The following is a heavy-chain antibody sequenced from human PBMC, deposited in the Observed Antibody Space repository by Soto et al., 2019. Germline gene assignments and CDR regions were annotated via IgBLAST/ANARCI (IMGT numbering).Heavy chain of an antibody. Sequence: SVKVSCKASGGTFSSYAISWVRQAPGQGLEWMGGIIPIFGTANYAQKFQGRVTITADESTSTAYMELSSLRSEDTAVYYCAIDPLGYYDSSGPQYGMDVWGQGTTVTVSS. J-gene: IGHJ6*02. D-gene: IGHD3-22*01. V-gene: IGHV1-69*13. CDR1: GGTFSSYA. CDR2: IIPIFGTA. CDR3: AIDPLGYYDSSGPQYGMDV.